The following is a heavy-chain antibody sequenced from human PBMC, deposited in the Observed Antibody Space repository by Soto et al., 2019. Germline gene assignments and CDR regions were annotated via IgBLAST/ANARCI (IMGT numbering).Heavy chain of an antibody. CDR3: ARDGRYYYDSSGQFAY. CDR1: GGTFSSYA. V-gene: IGHV1-69*01. D-gene: IGHD3-22*01. J-gene: IGHJ4*02. Sequence: QVQLVQSGDEVKKPGSSVKVSCKASGGTFSSYAISWVRQAPGQGLEWMGGIIPIFGTANYAEKCQGRVTITADESTSTAYMELSSLRSEDTAVYYCARDGRYYYDSSGQFAYWGQRTLVTVSS. CDR2: IIPIFGTA.